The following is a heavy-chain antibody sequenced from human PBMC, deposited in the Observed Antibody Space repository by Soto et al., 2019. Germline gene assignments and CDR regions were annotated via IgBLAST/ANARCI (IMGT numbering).Heavy chain of an antibody. V-gene: IGHV1-18*01. D-gene: IGHD6-19*01. CDR3: ARGLAEQWLVIGSFSG. CDR2: ISAYNGNT. J-gene: IGHJ3*01. Sequence: ASVKVSCKASGYTFTSYGISWVRQAPGQGLEWMGWISAYNGNTNYAQKLQGRVTMTTDTSTSTAYMELRSLRSDDTAVYYYARGLAEQWLVIGSFSGWDQGKMVTVSS. CDR1: GYTFTSYG.